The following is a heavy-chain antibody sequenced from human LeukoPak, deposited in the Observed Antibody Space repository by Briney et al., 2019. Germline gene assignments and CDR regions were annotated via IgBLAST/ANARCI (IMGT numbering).Heavy chain of an antibody. CDR1: GGSFSGYY. V-gene: IGHV4-34*01. D-gene: IGHD3-22*01. J-gene: IGHJ4*02. CDR2: INHSGST. Sequence: SETLSLTCAVYGGSFSGYYWSWIRQPPGKGLEWIGEINHSGSTNYDPSLKSRVTISVDTSENQFSLKLSSVTAADTAVYYCARGTVYDSSGYPHYFDYWGQGTLVTVSS. CDR3: ARGTVYDSSGYPHYFDY.